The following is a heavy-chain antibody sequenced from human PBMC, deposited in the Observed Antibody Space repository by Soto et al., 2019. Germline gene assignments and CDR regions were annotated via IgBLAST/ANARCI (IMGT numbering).Heavy chain of an antibody. Sequence: EVQLLESGGGLVQPGGSLRLSCVASGFTFSSYAMNWVRQPPGKGLEWVSTITNSGGNTYYADSVKGRFTISRDNSKNTVYLQMNSQRAEDTAVYYCGPPLGVRGVTEYFQHWGQGTLVAVFS. V-gene: IGHV3-23*01. CDR1: GFTFSSYA. CDR2: ITNSGGNT. J-gene: IGHJ1*01. CDR3: GPPLGVRGVTEYFQH. D-gene: IGHD3-10*01.